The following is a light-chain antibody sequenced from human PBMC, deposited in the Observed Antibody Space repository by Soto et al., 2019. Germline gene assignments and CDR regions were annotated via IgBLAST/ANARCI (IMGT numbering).Light chain of an antibody. J-gene: IGKJ5*01. CDR2: DAS. CDR1: QSVSSY. V-gene: IGKV3-11*01. CDR3: QQRSNWSPGIT. Sequence: EIVLTQSPATLSLSPGARATLSCRASQSVSSYLASYQQKPGQSPRLLIDDASNRATGIPARFSGSGPGTAFTLNISSREHEDFAVYDCQQRSNWSPGITFGQGTRLEIK.